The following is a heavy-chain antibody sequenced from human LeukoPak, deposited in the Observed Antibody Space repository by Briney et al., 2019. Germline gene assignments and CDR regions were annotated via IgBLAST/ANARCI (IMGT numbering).Heavy chain of an antibody. CDR1: GYTFTGYY. CDR2: INPNSGGT. CDR3: ARVLNAHYYGSGSYYPRNWFDP. D-gene: IGHD3-10*01. Sequence: ASVKVSCTASGYTFTGYYMHWVRQAPGQGLEWMGWINPNSGGTNYAQKFQGRVTMTRDTSISTAYMELSRLRSDDTAVYYCARVLNAHYYGSGSYYPRNWFDPWGQGTLVTVSS. J-gene: IGHJ5*02. V-gene: IGHV1-2*02.